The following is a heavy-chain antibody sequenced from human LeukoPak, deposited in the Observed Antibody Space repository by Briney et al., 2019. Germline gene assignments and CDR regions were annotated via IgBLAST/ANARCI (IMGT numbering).Heavy chain of an antibody. J-gene: IGHJ5*02. CDR1: GFTFSSYW. D-gene: IGHD3-22*01. Sequence: PPGGSLRLSCAASGFTFSSYWMTWVRQAPGKGLDWVANIKGDGSEKYYVDSVKGRFTISRDNAKNSLHLQMNSLRAEDTAVYYCARHPYDSRGYVTWGQGILVTVSS. CDR3: ARHPYDSRGYVT. V-gene: IGHV3-7*01. CDR2: IKGDGSEK.